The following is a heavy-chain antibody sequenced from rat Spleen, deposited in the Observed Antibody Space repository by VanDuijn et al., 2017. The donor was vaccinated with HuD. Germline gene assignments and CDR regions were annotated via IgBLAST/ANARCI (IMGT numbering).Heavy chain of an antibody. J-gene: IGHJ1*01. CDR3: TREETLYWYFDF. CDR2: ISYDGSST. Sequence: EVQLVESGGGLVQPGRSLKLSCAASGFTFSNYAMAWVRQAPTKGLEWVATISYDGSSTYYRDSVKGRFTISRDNAKSTLYLQINSLRSEDTATYYCTREETLYWYFDFWGPGTLVTVSS. V-gene: IGHV5-29*01. D-gene: IGHD3-4*01. CDR1: GFTFSNYA.